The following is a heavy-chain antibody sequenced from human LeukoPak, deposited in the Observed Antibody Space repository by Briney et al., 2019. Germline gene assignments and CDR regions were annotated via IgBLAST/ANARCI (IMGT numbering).Heavy chain of an antibody. Sequence: SETLSLTCTVSGGSISSSSYYWGWIRQPPGKGLEWIGSIYYSGSTYYNPSLKSRVTISVDTSKNQFSLKLSSVTAADTAVYYRARHSDVDKAMAAGAFDYWGQGTLVTVSS. J-gene: IGHJ4*02. CDR2: IYYSGST. V-gene: IGHV4-39*01. CDR3: ARHSDVDKAMAAGAFDY. D-gene: IGHD5-18*01. CDR1: GGSISSSSYY.